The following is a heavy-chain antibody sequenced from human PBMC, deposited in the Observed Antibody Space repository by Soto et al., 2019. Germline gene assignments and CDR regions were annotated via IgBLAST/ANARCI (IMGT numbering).Heavy chain of an antibody. Sequence: QLQLLESGPGLVKASETLSLTCSVSGGSISTSRSYWAWIRQPPGKGLEWLANIFYSGSTFYNPSLPCRVSVSVDTSKNEFSLKLRSVTAADTAVYYCARQPTTGDTDLWFDPWGQGTLVTVSS. CDR3: ARQPTTGDTDLWFDP. CDR2: IFYSGST. J-gene: IGHJ5*02. V-gene: IGHV4-39*01. CDR1: GGSISTSRSY. D-gene: IGHD2-21*01.